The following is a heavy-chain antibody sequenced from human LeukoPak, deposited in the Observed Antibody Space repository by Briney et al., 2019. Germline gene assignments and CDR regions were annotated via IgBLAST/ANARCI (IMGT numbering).Heavy chain of an antibody. V-gene: IGHV3-21*01. Sequence: GGSLRLSCAASGFTFSSYSVNWVRQAPGKGLEWVSSISSSSSYIYYADSVKGRFTISRDNAKNSLYLQMNSLRAEDTAVYYCARGAAAGPGPAYWGQGTLVTVSS. CDR1: GFTFSSYS. CDR2: ISSSSSYI. D-gene: IGHD6-13*01. J-gene: IGHJ4*02. CDR3: ARGAAAGPGPAY.